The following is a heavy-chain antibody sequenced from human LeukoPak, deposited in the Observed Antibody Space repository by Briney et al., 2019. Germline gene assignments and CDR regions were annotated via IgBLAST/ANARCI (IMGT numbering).Heavy chain of an antibody. D-gene: IGHD1-26*01. CDR3: AREPSGSYHPL. CDR1: GGSISSYY. V-gene: IGHV4-59*01. Sequence: SETLSLTCTVSGGSISSYYWSWIRQPPGKGLKWIGYIYYSGSTNYNPSLTSRVSISVNTSKNQFSLKLSSVTAADTAVYYCAREPSGSYHPLWGQGTMVTVSS. CDR2: IYYSGST. J-gene: IGHJ3*01.